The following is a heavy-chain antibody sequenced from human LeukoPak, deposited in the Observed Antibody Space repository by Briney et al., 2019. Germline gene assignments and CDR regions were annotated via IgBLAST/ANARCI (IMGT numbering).Heavy chain of an antibody. Sequence: ASVKVSCKASGGTFSSYAINWVRQATGQGLEWMGWMNPNSGNTGYAQKFQGRVTMTRNTSISTAYMELSSLRSEDTAVYYCARGRRGVGDFYFDYWGQGTLVTVSS. CDR1: GGTFSSYA. D-gene: IGHD3-10*01. V-gene: IGHV1-8*02. J-gene: IGHJ4*02. CDR2: MNPNSGNT. CDR3: ARGRRGVGDFYFDY.